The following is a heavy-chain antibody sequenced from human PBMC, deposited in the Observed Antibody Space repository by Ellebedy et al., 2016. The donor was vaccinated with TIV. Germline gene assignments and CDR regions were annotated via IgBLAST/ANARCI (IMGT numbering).Heavy chain of an antibody. J-gene: IGHJ3*02. V-gene: IGHV4-39*07. CDR2: VYYSGGT. Sequence: SETLSLTXTVSGGSIASTTPYWGWIRQPPGKGLEFIGTVYYSGGTYYNPSLKSPVTISLDPSNNQFSLKVTSVTAAATALYSCARARDYYDTSAFDMWGQGTMVTASS. CDR3: ARARDYYDTSAFDM. D-gene: IGHD3-22*01. CDR1: GGSIASTTPY.